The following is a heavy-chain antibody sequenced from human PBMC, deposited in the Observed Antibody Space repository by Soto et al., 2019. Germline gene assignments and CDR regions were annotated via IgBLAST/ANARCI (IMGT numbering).Heavy chain of an antibody. CDR3: ARGELATIAYFDC. J-gene: IGHJ4*02. D-gene: IGHD5-12*01. CDR1: GGTFGSST. V-gene: IGHV1-69*06. Sequence: QVQLVQSGAEVKKPGSSVKVSCKASGGTFGSSTISWVRQAPGQGLEWMGGITPVFGAPNCAQKFQGRVTITADKSTSTAYMELRSLRSEDTAVYYCARGELATIAYFDCWGQGTQVTVSS. CDR2: ITPVFGAP.